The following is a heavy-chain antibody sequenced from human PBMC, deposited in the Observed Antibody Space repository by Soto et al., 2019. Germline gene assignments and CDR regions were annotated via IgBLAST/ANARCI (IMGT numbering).Heavy chain of an antibody. D-gene: IGHD6-19*01. V-gene: IGHV1-18*01. J-gene: IGHJ4*02. CDR2: ISAYNGNT. CDR3: AREFIAVAGLFDY. Sequence: RQAPGQGLEWMGWISAYNGNTNYAQKLQGRVTMTTDTSTSTAYMELRSLRSDDTAVYYCAREFIAVAGLFDYWGQGTLVTVSS.